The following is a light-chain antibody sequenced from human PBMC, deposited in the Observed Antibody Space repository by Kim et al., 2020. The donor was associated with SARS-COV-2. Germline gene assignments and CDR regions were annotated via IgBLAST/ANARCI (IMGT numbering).Light chain of an antibody. CDR3: SSRAGSGDAEI. CDR2: AEH. CDR1: GRRGFY. V-gene: IGLV3-19*01. J-gene: IGLJ2*01. Sequence: CRGDGRRGFYAQWNRQKPGQAPELGISAEHKRHAGMSMRVSGVAAGGRATLTIDRARAEDEAVYYCSSRAGSGDAEIFGGGTQLTVL.